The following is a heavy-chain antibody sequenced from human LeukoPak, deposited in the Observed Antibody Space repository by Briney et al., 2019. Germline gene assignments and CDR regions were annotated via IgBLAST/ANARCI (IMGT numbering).Heavy chain of an antibody. Sequence: GGSLRLSCAASGFSFSSYAMSWVRQAPGKGLEWVSAISGSGGSTYYADSVKGRFTVSRDNSKNTLFLQMNSLRAEDTAVYYCAKDLTYGSSGQSDYWGQGTLVTVSS. CDR3: AKDLTYGSSGQSDY. CDR2: ISGSGGST. J-gene: IGHJ4*02. D-gene: IGHD6-19*01. V-gene: IGHV3-23*01. CDR1: GFSFSSYA.